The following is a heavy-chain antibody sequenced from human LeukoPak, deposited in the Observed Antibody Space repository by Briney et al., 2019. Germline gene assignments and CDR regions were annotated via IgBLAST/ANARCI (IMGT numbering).Heavy chain of an antibody. CDR3: ARWGSGGLTLDY. Sequence: GGSLRLSCAASGFTFSSYGMHWVRQAPGKGLEWVAVIWNDATNKYYGDSVKGRFTISKDNSRNTLKLQMDSLRAEDTAVYYCARWGSGGLTLDYWGQGTLVTVSS. V-gene: IGHV3-33*01. CDR1: GFTFSSYG. D-gene: IGHD3-10*01. CDR2: IWNDATNK. J-gene: IGHJ4*01.